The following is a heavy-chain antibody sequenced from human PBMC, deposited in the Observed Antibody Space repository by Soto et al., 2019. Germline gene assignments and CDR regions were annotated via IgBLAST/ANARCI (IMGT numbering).Heavy chain of an antibody. D-gene: IGHD6-13*01. Sequence: EVQLVESGGDLVQPGGSLRLSCAASGFTFSRYEMNWVRQAPGKGLEWISYISTSGSTIYYADSVKGRFTISRDNAKNSLYLQMNSLRAEDTAVYYCARALAAAGSFDYWGQGTLVTVSS. J-gene: IGHJ4*02. CDR3: ARALAAAGSFDY. CDR1: GFTFSRYE. CDR2: ISTSGSTI. V-gene: IGHV3-48*03.